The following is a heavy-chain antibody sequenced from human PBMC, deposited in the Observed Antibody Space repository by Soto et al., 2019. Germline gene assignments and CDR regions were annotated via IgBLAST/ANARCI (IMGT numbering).Heavy chain of an antibody. V-gene: IGHV1-2*02. J-gene: IGHJ4*02. CDR2: INPNNGGT. D-gene: IGHD4-17*01. CDR3: ARDDYGGNSGIFLEY. Sequence: ASVKVSCKAFGYTLTAYYIHWVRQAPGQGLEWMGWINPNNGGTQYAQQFQGRVTVTRDTSINTAYMELSTLRSDDTAVYYCARDDYGGNSGIFLEYWGQGPPVAVPS. CDR1: GYTLTAYY.